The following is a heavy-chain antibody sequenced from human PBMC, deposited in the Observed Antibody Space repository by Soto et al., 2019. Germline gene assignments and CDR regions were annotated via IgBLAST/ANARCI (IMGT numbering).Heavy chain of an antibody. Sequence: GGSLRLSCAASGFTFSNYAMSWVRQAPGKGLEWVSAIGDSGSSTYHADSVKGRFTVSRDNSENTLYLQMNSLSAEDTAVYYCAKCSGPYRPYYFDFWGQGTLVPVSS. V-gene: IGHV3-23*01. D-gene: IGHD6-25*01. CDR2: IGDSGSST. CDR1: GFTFSNYA. J-gene: IGHJ4*02. CDR3: AKCSGPYRPYYFDF.